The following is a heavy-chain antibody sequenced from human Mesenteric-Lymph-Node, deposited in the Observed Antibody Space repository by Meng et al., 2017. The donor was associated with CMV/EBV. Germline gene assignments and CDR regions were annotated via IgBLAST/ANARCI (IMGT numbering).Heavy chain of an antibody. J-gene: IGHJ4*03. CDR2: ISGRGGSI. CDR1: GFTFSAFA. CDR3: ARQLGYCSRGTCYFDY. Sequence: GFTFSAFAMNWVRQAPGKGLEWVSVISGRGGSIYYADSVKGRFTISRDNSKNTLYLQMNSLRADDTAVYYCARQLGYCSRGTCYFDYWGQGTLVTVSS. D-gene: IGHD2-2*01. V-gene: IGHV3-23*01.